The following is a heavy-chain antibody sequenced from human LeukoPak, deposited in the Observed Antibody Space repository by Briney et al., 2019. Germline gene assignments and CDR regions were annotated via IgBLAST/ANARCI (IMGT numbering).Heavy chain of an antibody. CDR3: ARDSGSSMGGFILPYDY. D-gene: IGHD6-6*01. Sequence: GGSLRLSCGGSGFTFEHHGMHWVRQRPGKGLEWVSLISGDGGMTYYADSVKGRFTISRDNAKNSLYLQMNSLRAEDTAVYYCARDSGSSMGGFILPYDYWGQGTLVTVSS. V-gene: IGHV3-43*02. J-gene: IGHJ4*02. CDR1: GFTFEHHG. CDR2: ISGDGGMT.